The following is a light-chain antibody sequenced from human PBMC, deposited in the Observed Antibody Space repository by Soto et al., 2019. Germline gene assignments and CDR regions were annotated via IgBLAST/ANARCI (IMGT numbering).Light chain of an antibody. J-gene: IGLJ1*01. CDR1: SSDIGSYNR. V-gene: IGLV2-18*02. CDR2: DVN. CDR3: NSFTTTSTYV. Sequence: QSALTQPASVSGSPGQSITISCTGTSSDIGSYNRVSWYQQPPGTAPKLIIYDVNNRPSGVPNRFSGSKSGNTASLTISGLQAEDEADYYCNSFTTTSTYVFGTGTKVTVL.